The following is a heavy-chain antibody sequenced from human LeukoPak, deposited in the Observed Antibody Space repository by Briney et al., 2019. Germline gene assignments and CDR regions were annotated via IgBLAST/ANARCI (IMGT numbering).Heavy chain of an antibody. CDR2: IRYDGSNK. Sequence: PGGSLRLSCAASGFTFSSYGMHWVRQAPGKGLEWVAFIRYDGSNKYYADSVKGRFTISRDNSKNTLYLQMNSLRAEDTAVYYCARGGLLWFGELLVPPYYFDYWGQGTLVTVSS. CDR1: GFTFSSYG. J-gene: IGHJ4*02. D-gene: IGHD3-10*01. V-gene: IGHV3-30*02. CDR3: ARGGLLWFGELLVPPYYFDY.